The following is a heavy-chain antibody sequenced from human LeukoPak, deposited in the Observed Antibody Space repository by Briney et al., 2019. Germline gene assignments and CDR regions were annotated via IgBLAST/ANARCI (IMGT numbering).Heavy chain of an antibody. CDR1: GYSFTSYW. Sequence: PGESLKISCKGSGYSFTSYWIGWVRQMPGKGLEWMGIIYPGDSDTRYSPSFQGQVTISADKSISTAYLQWSSLKASDTAMYYCARVHISIAAAGTEYYYYGMDVWGQGTTVTVSS. CDR3: ARVHISIAAAGTEYYYYGMDV. J-gene: IGHJ6*02. CDR2: IYPGDSDT. D-gene: IGHD6-13*01. V-gene: IGHV5-51*01.